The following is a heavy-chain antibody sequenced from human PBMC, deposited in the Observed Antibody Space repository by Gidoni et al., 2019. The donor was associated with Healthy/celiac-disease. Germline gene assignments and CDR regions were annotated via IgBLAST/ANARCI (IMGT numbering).Heavy chain of an antibody. Sequence: VKGRFTISRDNSKNTLYLQMNSLRAEDTAVYYCARDTQSAFDIWGQGTMVTVSS. V-gene: IGHV3-30*01. CDR3: ARDTQSAFDI. J-gene: IGHJ3*02.